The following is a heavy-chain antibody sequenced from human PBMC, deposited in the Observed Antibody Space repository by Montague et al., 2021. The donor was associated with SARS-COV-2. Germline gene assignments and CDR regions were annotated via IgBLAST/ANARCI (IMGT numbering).Heavy chain of an antibody. CDR3: ARQVGAMTGLVITELRYCFDY. CDR2: IYYSGST. Sequence: SETLSLTCTVSGGSISSSSYYWGWIRQPPGKGLEWIGSIYYSGSTYYNPSLKSRVIISVDTSKNQFSLKLSSVTAADTAVYYCARQVGAMTGLVITELRYCFDYWGQGTLVTVSS. J-gene: IGHJ4*02. D-gene: IGHD3-22*01. CDR1: GGSISSSSYY. V-gene: IGHV4-39*01.